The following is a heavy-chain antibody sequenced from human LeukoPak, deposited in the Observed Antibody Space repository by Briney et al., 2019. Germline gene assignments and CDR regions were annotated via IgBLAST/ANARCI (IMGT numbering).Heavy chain of an antibody. V-gene: IGHV4-30-2*01. CDR1: GGSISSGGYY. CDR2: IYHSGST. D-gene: IGHD6-6*01. J-gene: IGHJ4*02. CDR3: ARGPGGSSSSDFDY. Sequence: PSETLSLTCTVSGGSISSGGYYRSWIRQPPGKGLEWIGYIYHSGSTYYNPSLKSRVTISVDRSKNQFSLKLSSVTAADTAVYYCARGPGGSSSSDFDYWGQGTLVTVSS.